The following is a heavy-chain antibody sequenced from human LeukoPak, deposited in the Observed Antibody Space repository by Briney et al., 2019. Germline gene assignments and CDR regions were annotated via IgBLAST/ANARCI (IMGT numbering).Heavy chain of an antibody. CDR2: IYYSGST. CDR1: GGSISSSSYY. V-gene: IGHV4-39*01. CDR3: ASPVVVPAAMDHWFDP. Sequence: SETLSLTCTVSGGSISSSSYYWGWIRQPPGKGLEWIGSIYYSGSTYYNPSLKSRVTIPVDTSKNQFSLKLSSVTAADTAVYYCASPVVVPAAMDHWFDPWGQGTLVTVSS. J-gene: IGHJ5*02. D-gene: IGHD2-2*01.